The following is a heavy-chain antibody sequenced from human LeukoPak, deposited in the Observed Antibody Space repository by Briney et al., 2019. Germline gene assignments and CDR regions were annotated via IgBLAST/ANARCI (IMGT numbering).Heavy chain of an antibody. CDR1: GFTFSSYA. V-gene: IGHV3-23*01. J-gene: IGHJ4*02. Sequence: GGSLRLSCAASGFTFSSYAMSWVRQAPGKGLEWVSAISGSGGSTYYADSVKGRFTISRDNSKNTLYLQMNSLRAEDTAVYYCAVGYSSTWYHFEYWGQGTLVTVSS. CDR2: ISGSGGST. D-gene: IGHD6-13*01. CDR3: AVGYSSTWYHFEY.